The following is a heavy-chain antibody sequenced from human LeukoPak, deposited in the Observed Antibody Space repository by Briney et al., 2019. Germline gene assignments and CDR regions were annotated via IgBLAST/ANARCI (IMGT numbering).Heavy chain of an antibody. Sequence: GESLKISCRGSGYSFTSYWIGWVRQMPGKGLEWMGIIYPGDSDTRYSPSFQGQVTISADKSINTAYLQRSSLKASDTAMYYCARPASAIDPHLDVWGQGTTVTVSS. D-gene: IGHD2-2*01. J-gene: IGHJ6*02. V-gene: IGHV5-51*01. CDR3: ARPASAIDPHLDV. CDR1: GYSFTSYW. CDR2: IYPGDSDT.